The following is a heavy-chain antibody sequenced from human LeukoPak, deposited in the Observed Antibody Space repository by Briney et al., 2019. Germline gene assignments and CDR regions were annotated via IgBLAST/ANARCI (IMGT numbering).Heavy chain of an antibody. CDR3: ARDLRGSRYTAYFDY. V-gene: IGHV3-30*04. CDR1: GFTFSNYA. Sequence: GGSLRLSCAASGFTFSNYAMYWVRQAPGKGLEWVALISYDGSNKYYADSVKGRFTISRENPKNTLYLQMNGLRAEDTAMYYCARDLRGSRYTAYFDYWGQGTLVTVSS. J-gene: IGHJ4*02. CDR2: ISYDGSNK. D-gene: IGHD6-13*01.